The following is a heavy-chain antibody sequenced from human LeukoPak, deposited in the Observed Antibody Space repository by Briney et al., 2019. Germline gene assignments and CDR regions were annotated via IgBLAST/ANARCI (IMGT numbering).Heavy chain of an antibody. J-gene: IGHJ6*02. CDR1: GFTFSDYT. CDR2: IWHDGTYI. D-gene: IGHD5-12*01. V-gene: IGHV3-33*01. Sequence: GGSLRLSCPASGFTFSDYTMQWLRQAPGKGLEWVAVIWHDGTYISYGDSVRGRFTISRDNSKNTLYLQMNSLRAEDTAVYYCARYGGYDSYYYYGMDVWGQGTTVTVSS. CDR3: ARYGGYDSYYYYGMDV.